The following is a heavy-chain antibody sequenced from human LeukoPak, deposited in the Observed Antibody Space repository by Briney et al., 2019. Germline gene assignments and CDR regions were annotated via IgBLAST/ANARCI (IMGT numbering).Heavy chain of an antibody. CDR2: IYPGDSDT. CDR3: ATVGSANYYGSGSYEFDY. D-gene: IGHD3-10*01. Sequence: GESLQISFKGSGSSFTSYWIGWVRQMPGKGLEWMGIIYPGDSDTRYSPSFQGQVTISADKSISTAYLQWSSLKASDTAMYYCATVGSANYYGSGSYEFDYWGQGTLVTVSS. CDR1: GSSFTSYW. V-gene: IGHV5-51*01. J-gene: IGHJ4*02.